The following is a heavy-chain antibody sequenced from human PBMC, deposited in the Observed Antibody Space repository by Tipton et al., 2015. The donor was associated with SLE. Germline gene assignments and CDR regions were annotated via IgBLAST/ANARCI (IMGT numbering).Heavy chain of an antibody. CDR3: ARDFLGSSPHPFDP. Sequence: TLSLTCTVSGGSITISGYYWGWIRQAPGKGLEWIGSIYYSGSPYYNPSLKSRVTISVDTSKNQFSLKLTSVTAADTAVYYCARDFLGSSPHPFDPWGQGTLVTVSS. D-gene: IGHD6-13*01. J-gene: IGHJ5*02. V-gene: IGHV4-39*07. CDR2: IYYSGSP. CDR1: GGSITISGYY.